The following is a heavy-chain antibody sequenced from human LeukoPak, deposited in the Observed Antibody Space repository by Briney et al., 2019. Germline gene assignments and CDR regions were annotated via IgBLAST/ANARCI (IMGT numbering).Heavy chain of an antibody. J-gene: IGHJ4*02. Sequence: GGSLRLSCAASGFTFSSYATSWVRQAPGKGLEWVSAISGSGGSTNYADSVKGRFTISRDNSKNTLYLQMNSLRAEDTAVYYCAIQSTVVKNFDYWGQGTLVTVSS. CDR3: AIQSTVVKNFDY. CDR1: GFTFSSYA. V-gene: IGHV3-23*01. D-gene: IGHD4-23*01. CDR2: ISGSGGST.